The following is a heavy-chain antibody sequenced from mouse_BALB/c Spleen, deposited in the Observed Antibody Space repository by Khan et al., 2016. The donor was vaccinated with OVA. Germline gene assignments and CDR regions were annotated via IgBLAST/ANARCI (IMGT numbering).Heavy chain of an antibody. CDR2: ISYSSNT. D-gene: IGHD1-1*01. J-gene: IGHJ2*02. V-gene: IGHV3-2*02. CDR3: ARVYGGDFDY. Sequence: VQLKESGPGLVKPSQSLSLTCTVTGYSITSDYAWNWIRQFPGNKLEWMGFISYSSNTKSNPSPKRRFSITRDTSKHQFFLQLNSVTTEDTATYYCARVYGGDFDYWGQGTSLTVSS. CDR1: GYSITSDYA.